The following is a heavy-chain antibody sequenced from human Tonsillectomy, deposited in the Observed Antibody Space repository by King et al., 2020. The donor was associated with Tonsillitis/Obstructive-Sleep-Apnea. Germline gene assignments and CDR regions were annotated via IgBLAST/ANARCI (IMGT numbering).Heavy chain of an antibody. V-gene: IGHV3-74*01. CDR3: VRVDYASRPLDY. J-gene: IGHJ4*02. CDR1: GFTFSSYW. CDR2: INSDGSST. D-gene: IGHD3-10*01. Sequence: EGRRGESGGGLVQRGGSLRLSCAASGFTFSSYWMHWVRQAPGKGLVWVSLINSDGSSTTYADSVKGRFTISRDNAKNTLYLQMNSLRSEDTAFYYCVRVDYASRPLDYWGQGTLVTVSS.